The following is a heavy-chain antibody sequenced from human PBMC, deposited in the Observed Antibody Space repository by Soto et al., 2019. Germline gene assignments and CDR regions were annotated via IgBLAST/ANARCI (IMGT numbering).Heavy chain of an antibody. V-gene: IGHV1-69*13. D-gene: IGHD1-7*01. CDR1: RDTFSSYG. CDR2: IIPMFGIA. CDR3: ARDDRFGLSETMSAHYPHYGMDV. J-gene: IGHJ6*02. Sequence: SVKVSCKAPRDTFSSYGISWVRQAPGQGLEWMGGIIPMFGIANYAQKFQGRVTITADESTSTVYMELSSLKFEDTAVYYCARDDRFGLSETMSAHYPHYGMDVWGQGTTVTVSS.